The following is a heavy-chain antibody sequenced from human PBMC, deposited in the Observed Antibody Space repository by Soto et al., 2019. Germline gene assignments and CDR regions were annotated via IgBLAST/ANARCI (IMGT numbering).Heavy chain of an antibody. CDR1: GFTFSTYA. Sequence: QLQLVESGGGVVQPGRSLRLSCAASGFTFSTYAMHWVRQAPGKGLEWVAVTSYDESNKYYADSVKGRFTISRDNSKNTLFLQMNSLRAEDTAVFYCARDLRKLRFIDVWGQGTTVTVSS. D-gene: IGHD5-12*01. J-gene: IGHJ6*02. V-gene: IGHV3-30-3*01. CDR2: TSYDESNK. CDR3: ARDLRKLRFIDV.